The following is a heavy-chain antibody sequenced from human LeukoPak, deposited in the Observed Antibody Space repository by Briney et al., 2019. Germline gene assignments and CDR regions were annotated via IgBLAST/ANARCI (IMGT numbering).Heavy chain of an antibody. Sequence: GASVKVSCKASGYNFISYYMHWRRQAPGQGLEWMGIINPSGGSTSYAQKFQDRVTMTRDTSTSTVYMELSSLKSEDTAVYYCAREDVVLVDAVRYYYYGMDVWGQGTTVTVSS. CDR3: AREDVVLVDAVRYYYYGMDV. V-gene: IGHV1-46*01. CDR1: GYNFISYY. CDR2: INPSGGST. D-gene: IGHD2-8*01. J-gene: IGHJ6*02.